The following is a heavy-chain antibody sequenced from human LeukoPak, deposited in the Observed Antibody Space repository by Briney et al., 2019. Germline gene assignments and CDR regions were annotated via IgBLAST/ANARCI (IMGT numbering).Heavy chain of an antibody. Sequence: GGSLRLSCAASGFTFSDYYMSWIRQAPGKGLEWVSYISSSGSTIYYADSVKGRFTISRDNAKNSLYLQMNSLRAEDTAVYYGARGRYYDFWSGYYTRPYYYGMDVWGQGTTVTVSS. J-gene: IGHJ6*02. D-gene: IGHD3-3*01. CDR2: ISSSGSTI. CDR1: GFTFSDYY. CDR3: ARGRYYDFWSGYYTRPYYYGMDV. V-gene: IGHV3-11*01.